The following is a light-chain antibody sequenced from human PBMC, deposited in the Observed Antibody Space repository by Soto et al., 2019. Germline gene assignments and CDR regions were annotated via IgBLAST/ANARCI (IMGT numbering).Light chain of an antibody. J-gene: IGLJ3*02. Sequence: QSVLTQPPSLSGPPGQTVTISCIGASSNIGSAIVHWYQQLPGTAPRHLIYMNSHRPSGVPHRFSGSKSGTSASLVITGLLPEDEADYYCVAWAGNLSSRVFGGGTKLTVL. V-gene: IGLV1-47*01. CDR1: SSNIGSAI. CDR3: VAWAGNLSSRV. CDR2: MNS.